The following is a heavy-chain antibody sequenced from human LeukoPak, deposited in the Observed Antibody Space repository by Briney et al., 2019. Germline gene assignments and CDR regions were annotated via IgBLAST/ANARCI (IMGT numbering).Heavy chain of an antibody. J-gene: IGHJ4*02. D-gene: IGHD4-17*01. CDR1: GGSLSGYY. V-gene: IGHV4-34*01. Sequence: SSETPSLTCAVYGGSLSGYYWSWIRQPPGKGLEWIGEINHSGSTNYNPSLKSRVTISVDTSKNQFSLKLSSVTAADTAVYYCARFYGDPFDYWGQGTLVTVSS. CDR3: ARFYGDPFDY. CDR2: INHSGST.